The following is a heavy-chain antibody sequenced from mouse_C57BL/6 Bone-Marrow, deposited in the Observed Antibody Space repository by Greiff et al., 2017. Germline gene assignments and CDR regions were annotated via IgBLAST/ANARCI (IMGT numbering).Heavy chain of an antibody. CDR2: IYPGSGST. D-gene: IGHD2-5*01. CDR1: GYTFTSYW. Sequence: QVQLQQPGAEFVKPGASVKMSCKASGYTFTSYWITWVKQRPGQGLEWIGDIYPGSGSTNYNEKFKGKATLTVDTSSSTAYMQLSSLTSEDSAVYYCARPYYSNYWYINVWGTGTAVTVSA. V-gene: IGHV1-55*01. J-gene: IGHJ1*03. CDR3: ARPYYSNYWYINV.